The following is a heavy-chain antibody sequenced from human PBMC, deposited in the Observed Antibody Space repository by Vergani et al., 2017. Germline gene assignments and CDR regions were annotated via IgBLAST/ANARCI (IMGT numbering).Heavy chain of an antibody. CDR3: AGSSSWVVDY. V-gene: IGHV3-11*06. D-gene: IGHD6-13*01. J-gene: IGHJ4*02. CDR2: SSSSSSYK. Sequence: QVQLVESGGGLVKPGGSLRLSCAASGFTFSDYYMSWIRQAPGKGLEWVSYSSSSSSYKKYADSVKCRFTISRDNAKNSLYLQMNSLRAEDTAVYYCAGSSSWVVDYWGQGTLVTVSS. CDR1: GFTFSDYY.